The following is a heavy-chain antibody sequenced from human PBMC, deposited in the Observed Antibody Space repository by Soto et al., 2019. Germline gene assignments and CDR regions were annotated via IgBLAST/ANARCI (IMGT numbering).Heavy chain of an antibody. CDR1: GFTFSSYA. V-gene: IGHV3-30-3*01. Sequence: QVQLVESGGGVVQPGRSLRLSCAASGFTFSSYAMHWVRQAPGKGLEWVAVISYDGSNKYYADSVKGRFTISRDNSKNTLYLQMNSVRAEDTAVYYCARDSSGWPMLGMDVWGQGTTVTVSS. CDR2: ISYDGSNK. CDR3: ARDSSGWPMLGMDV. D-gene: IGHD6-19*01. J-gene: IGHJ6*02.